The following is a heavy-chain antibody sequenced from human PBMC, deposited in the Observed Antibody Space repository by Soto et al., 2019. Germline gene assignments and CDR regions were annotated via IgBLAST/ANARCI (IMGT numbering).Heavy chain of an antibody. V-gene: IGHV4-39*01. CDR2: IYYSGST. J-gene: IGHJ3*02. CDR1: GGSISSSSYY. D-gene: IGHD6-6*01. Sequence: SETLSLTCTVSGGSISSSSYYWGWIRQPPGKGLEWIGSIYYSGSTYYNPSLKSRVTISVDTSKNQFSLKLSSVTAADTAVYYCARRAPIAARRVGAFDIWGQGTMVTVSS. CDR3: ARRAPIAARRVGAFDI.